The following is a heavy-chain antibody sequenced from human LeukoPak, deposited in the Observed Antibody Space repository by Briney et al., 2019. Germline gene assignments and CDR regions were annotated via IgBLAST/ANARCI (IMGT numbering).Heavy chain of an antibody. CDR3: ARSRWSASCGGDFYTVYFDY. D-gene: IGHD2-21*02. Sequence: SGTLSLTCAVSGGSVSSGGYYWSWLRQHPGKGLEWIGYIYYSGSTYYNPSLASRISISVDTSEKQFSLKLSSLTAADTAVYYCARSRWSASCGGDFYTVYFDYWCQGALVTVSS. CDR1: GGSVSSGGYY. CDR2: IYYSGST. J-gene: IGHJ4*02. V-gene: IGHV4-31*11.